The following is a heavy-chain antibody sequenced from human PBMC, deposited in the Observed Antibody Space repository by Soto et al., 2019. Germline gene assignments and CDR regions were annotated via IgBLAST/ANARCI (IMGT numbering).Heavy chain of an antibody. CDR3: ATKDGGDAYFDY. J-gene: IGHJ4*02. CDR1: GFTFSSYA. CDR2: ISYDGSNK. V-gene: IGHV3-30-3*01. Sequence: QVQLVESGGGVVQPGRSLRLSCAASGFTFSSYAMHWVRQAPGKGLEWVALISYDGSNKYYADSVKGRFTISRDNSKNTLYLQMNSLRAEDAAVYYCATKDGGDAYFDYWGQGTLVTVSS.